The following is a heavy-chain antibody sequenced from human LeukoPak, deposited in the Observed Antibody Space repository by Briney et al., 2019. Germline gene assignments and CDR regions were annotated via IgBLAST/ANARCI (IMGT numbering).Heavy chain of an antibody. Sequence: RASETLSLTCAVSGYSISSGNYWGWIRQPPGKGLGWIGNIYHSGSTYYNLSLKSRVTISIDTSKNQFFLKLSSVTAADTAVYYCARVRSSWYQFDYWGQGTLVTVSS. D-gene: IGHD6-13*01. CDR2: IYHSGST. CDR3: ARVRSSWYQFDY. V-gene: IGHV4-38-2*01. J-gene: IGHJ4*02. CDR1: GYSISSGNY.